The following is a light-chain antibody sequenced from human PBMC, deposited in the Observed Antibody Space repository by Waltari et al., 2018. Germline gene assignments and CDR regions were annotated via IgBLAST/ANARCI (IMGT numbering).Light chain of an antibody. Sequence: QSVLTQPPSVSGAPGQRVTIPCTGSRSNLGAGYDVPWYQQLPGTAPKLLIYGNSNRPSGVPDRFSGSKSGTSASLAITGLQAEDEADYYCQSYDSSLSVVFGGGTKLTVL. CDR3: QSYDSSLSVV. V-gene: IGLV1-40*01. CDR1: RSNLGAGYD. J-gene: IGLJ2*01. CDR2: GNS.